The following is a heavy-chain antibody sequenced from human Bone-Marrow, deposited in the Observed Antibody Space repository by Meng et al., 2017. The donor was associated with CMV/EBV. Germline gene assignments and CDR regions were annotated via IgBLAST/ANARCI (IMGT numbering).Heavy chain of an antibody. J-gene: IGHJ6*02. D-gene: IGHD4-17*01. CDR1: GGSFSGYY. Sequence: SETLSLTCAVYGGSFSGYYWSWIRQPPGKGLEWIGEIYRGGSTNYSPSVKSRVTMSVDRSKNHISLRLTSVTAADTAVYYCAKYVGDYGNYYGMDVWGQGNTVTVSS. CDR3: AKYVGDYGNYYGMDV. V-gene: IGHV4-34*10. CDR2: IYRGGST.